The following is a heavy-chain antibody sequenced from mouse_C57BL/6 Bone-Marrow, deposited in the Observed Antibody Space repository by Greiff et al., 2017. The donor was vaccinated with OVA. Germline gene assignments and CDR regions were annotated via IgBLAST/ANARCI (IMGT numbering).Heavy chain of an antibody. CDR2: IYPGNSDT. V-gene: IGHV1-5*01. Sequence: VQLQQSGTVLARPGASVKMSCKTSGYTFTSYWMHWVKQRPGQGLEWIGAIYPGNSDTSYNQKFKGKAKLTEVPSDSTAYMELSSLTNEDSAVYYCTRPVWDYGSPWFAYWGQGTLVTVSA. CDR1: GYTFTSYW. J-gene: IGHJ3*01. CDR3: TRPVWDYGSPWFAY. D-gene: IGHD1-1*01.